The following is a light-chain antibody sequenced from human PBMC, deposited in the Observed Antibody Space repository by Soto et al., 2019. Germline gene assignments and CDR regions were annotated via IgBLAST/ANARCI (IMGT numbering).Light chain of an antibody. CDR2: AAS. CDR3: QQANTVPFT. V-gene: IGKV1-12*02. J-gene: IGKJ3*01. Sequence: DILMTQSPSSLSASVGDRVTITCRASQDMNTWLAWYQQKPGKAPKLLISAASNLQSGVPSRFSGSGSGTDFTLTISSLQPEDFATYYCQQANTVPFTIGPGTKVDIK. CDR1: QDMNTW.